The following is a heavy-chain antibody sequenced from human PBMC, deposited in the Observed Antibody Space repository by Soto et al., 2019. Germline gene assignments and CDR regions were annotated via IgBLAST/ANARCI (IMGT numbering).Heavy chain of an antibody. V-gene: IGHV4-39*01. D-gene: IGHD3-3*01. CDR2: IYYSGST. CDR3: ASRSKGDYDFWSGYYYYYYGMDV. CDR1: GGSISSSSYY. J-gene: IGHJ6*02. Sequence: SETLYLTCTVSGGSISSSSYYWSWIRQPPGKGVEWIGSIYYSGSTYYNPSLKSRVTISVDTSKNQFSLKLSSVTAADTAVYYCASRSKGDYDFWSGYYYYYYGMDVWGQGTTVTVSS.